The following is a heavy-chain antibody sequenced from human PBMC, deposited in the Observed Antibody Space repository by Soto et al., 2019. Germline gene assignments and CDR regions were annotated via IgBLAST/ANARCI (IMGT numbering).Heavy chain of an antibody. CDR2: ISAYNGNT. CDR1: CYTFTSYG. D-gene: IGHD3-22*01. CDR3: ARGPQHYYDRQIDI. J-gene: IGHJ3*02. V-gene: IGHV1-18*01. Sequence: KVSFKASCYTFTSYGISWVRQAPGQGLEWMGWISAYNGNTNYAQKLQGRVTMTTDTSTSTAYMELRSLRSDDTAVYYCARGPQHYYDRQIDIWGQGTMVTVSS.